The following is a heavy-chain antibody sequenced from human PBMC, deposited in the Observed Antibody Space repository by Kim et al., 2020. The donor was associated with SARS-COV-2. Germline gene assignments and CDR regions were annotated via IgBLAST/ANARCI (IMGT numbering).Heavy chain of an antibody. Sequence: SETLSLTCTVSGDSIRDAYWSWIRQPPGKGLQWIGYIHSSGNTNYNPSLKSRVTMSVDSSKNLFSLKLTSLTAADTAMYSCARGASSSSYYESHWHFDL. J-gene: IGHJ2*01. CDR3: ARGASSSSYYESHWHFDL. CDR1: GDSIRDAY. D-gene: IGHD1-26*01. V-gene: IGHV4-59*01. CDR2: IHSSGNT.